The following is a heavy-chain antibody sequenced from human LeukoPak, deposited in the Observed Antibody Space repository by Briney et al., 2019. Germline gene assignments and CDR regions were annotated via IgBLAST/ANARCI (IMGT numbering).Heavy chain of an antibody. CDR3: VRDPPAAAGDY. CDR2: IYYSGST. Sequence: SETLSLTCTVSGGSISSGGYYWSWIRQHPGKGLEWIGYIYYSGSTYYNPSLKSRVTISIDTSKNQFSLKLSSVTAADTAVYYCVRDPPAAAGDYWGQGTLVTVSS. CDR1: GGSISSGGYY. V-gene: IGHV4-31*03. D-gene: IGHD6-13*01. J-gene: IGHJ4*02.